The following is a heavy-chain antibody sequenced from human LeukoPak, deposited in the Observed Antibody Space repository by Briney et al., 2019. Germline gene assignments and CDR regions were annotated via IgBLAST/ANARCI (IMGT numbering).Heavy chain of an antibody. J-gene: IGHJ6*03. CDR2: IYTSGST. D-gene: IGHD2-21*01. V-gene: IGHV4-4*07. CDR1: GGSICSYY. CDR3: ARDSYCGGDCYWYYYMDV. Sequence: SETLSLTCTVPGGSICSYYWSWIRQPAGRGLEWIGRIYTSGSTNYNPSLKSRVTMSVDTSKNQFSLKLSSVTAADTAVYYCARDSYCGGDCYWYYYMDVWGKGTTVTVSS.